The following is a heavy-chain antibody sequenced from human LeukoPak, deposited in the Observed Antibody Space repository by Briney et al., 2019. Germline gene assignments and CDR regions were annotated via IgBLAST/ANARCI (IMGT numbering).Heavy chain of an antibody. CDR1: GGSVSSGSYY. CDR2: IYYSGST. D-gene: IGHD3-16*02. Sequence: SETLSPTCTVSGGSVSSGSYYWSWIRQPPGKGLEWIGYIYYSGSTNYNPSLKSRVTISVDTSKNQFSLKLSSVTAADTAVYYCARVRGDYVWGSYRPTYYFDYWGQGTLVTVSS. CDR3: ARVRGDYVWGSYRPTYYFDY. J-gene: IGHJ4*02. V-gene: IGHV4-61*01.